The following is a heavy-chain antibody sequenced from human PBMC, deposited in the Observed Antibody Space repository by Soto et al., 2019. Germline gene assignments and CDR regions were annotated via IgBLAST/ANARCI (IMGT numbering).Heavy chain of an antibody. CDR1: GFTVSSNY. D-gene: IGHD2-2*03. Sequence: GGSLRLSCAASGFTVSSNYMSWVRQAPGKGLEWVSVIYSGGSTYYADSVKGRFTISRDNSKNTPYLQMNSLRAEDTAVYYCASGYCSSTSCPPDYYYGMDVWGQGTTVTVSS. J-gene: IGHJ6*02. CDR3: ASGYCSSTSCPPDYYYGMDV. CDR2: IYSGGST. V-gene: IGHV3-53*01.